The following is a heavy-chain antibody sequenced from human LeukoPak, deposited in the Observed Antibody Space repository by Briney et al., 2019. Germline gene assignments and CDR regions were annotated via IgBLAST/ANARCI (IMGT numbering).Heavy chain of an antibody. CDR2: ISSNGGST. D-gene: IGHD1-26*01. Sequence: GGSLRLSCSASGFTFSTLPMHWVRQAPGKGLEYVSAISSNGGSTYYADSVKGRFTISRDNSKNTLYLQMSSLRAEDTAVYYCVKATRIVGATYFDYWGQGTLVTVSS. CDR1: GFTFSTLP. CDR3: VKATRIVGATYFDY. V-gene: IGHV3-64D*06. J-gene: IGHJ4*02.